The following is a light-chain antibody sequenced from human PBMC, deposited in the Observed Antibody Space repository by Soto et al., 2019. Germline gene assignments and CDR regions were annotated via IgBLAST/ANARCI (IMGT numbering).Light chain of an antibody. CDR1: QSVSSTY. Sequence: IVLTQSPGTLSLSPGERATRSCRASQSVSSTYIAWYQQNPGQAPRLLIYGASSRATGIPDRFSGSGSGTDFTLIISRLEPEDFAVYFCQQYGRSPPFTFGQGNKVEIK. CDR2: GAS. J-gene: IGKJ2*01. V-gene: IGKV3-20*01. CDR3: QQYGRSPPFT.